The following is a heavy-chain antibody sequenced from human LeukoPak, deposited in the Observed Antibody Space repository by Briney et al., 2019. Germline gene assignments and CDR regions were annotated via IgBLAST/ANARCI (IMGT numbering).Heavy chain of an antibody. CDR3: ARVRLAATTRDAFDI. Sequence: PGGSLRLSCAASGFTVSSNYMSWVRQAPGKGLEWVSVIYSGGSTYYADSVKGRFTISSDNSKYTLYLQINSLRAEHRAMYYCARVRLAATTRDAFDIWGQGTMLTVSS. CDR1: GFTVSSNY. D-gene: IGHD1-14*01. V-gene: IGHV3-66*01. J-gene: IGHJ3*02. CDR2: IYSGGST.